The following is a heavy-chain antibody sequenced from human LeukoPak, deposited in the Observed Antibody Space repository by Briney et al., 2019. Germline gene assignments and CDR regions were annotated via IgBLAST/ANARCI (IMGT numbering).Heavy chain of an antibody. V-gene: IGHV3-48*01. CDR3: ARDPGYCSSTSCSG. D-gene: IGHD2-2*01. J-gene: IGHJ4*02. CDR2: ISGGSSTI. CDR1: GFTFSTHT. Sequence: PGGSLRLSCVASGFTFSTHTMNWVRQAPGKGLEWVSYISGGSSTIYYADSVKGRFTISRDNAKNSLYLQMNSLRAEDTAVYYCARDPGYCSSTSCSGWGQGTLVTVSS.